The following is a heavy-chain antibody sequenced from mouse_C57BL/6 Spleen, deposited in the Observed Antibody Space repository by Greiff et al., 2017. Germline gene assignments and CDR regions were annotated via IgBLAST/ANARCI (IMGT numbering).Heavy chain of an antibody. D-gene: IGHD1-1*01. J-gene: IGHJ1*03. CDR3: ARGSYYYGSSYHWYFDV. V-gene: IGHV1-80*01. CDR1: GYAFSSYW. CDR2: LYPGDGDT. Sequence: VQLQQSGAELVKPGASVKISCKASGYAFSSYWMNWVKQRPGKGLEWIGQLYPGDGDTNYNGKFKGKATLTADKSSSTAYMQLSSLTSEDSAVYFCARGSYYYGSSYHWYFDVWGTGTTITVSS.